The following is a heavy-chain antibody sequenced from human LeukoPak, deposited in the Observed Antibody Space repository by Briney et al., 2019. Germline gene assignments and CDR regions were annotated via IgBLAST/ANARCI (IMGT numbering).Heavy chain of an antibody. CDR1: GFTFSSYA. Sequence: PGGSLRLSCAASGFTFSSYAMNWVRQAPGKGLEWVSIISGSGYSIDYADSVKGRFTISRDNSKNTVDLQMNSLRVEDTAVYYCAKGKPFDSWGQGTLVTVSS. J-gene: IGHJ5*01. V-gene: IGHV3-23*01. CDR3: AKGKPFDS. CDR2: ISGSGYSI.